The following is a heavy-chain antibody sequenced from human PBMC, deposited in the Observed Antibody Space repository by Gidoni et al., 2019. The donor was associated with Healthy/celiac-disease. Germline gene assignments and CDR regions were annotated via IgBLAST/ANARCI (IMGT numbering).Heavy chain of an antibody. CDR1: GYSFTSYW. V-gene: IGHV5-51*01. J-gene: IGHJ4*02. D-gene: IGHD5-18*01. CDR3: ARQAVDTATLGYFDY. CDR2: IYPGDSDT. Sequence: EVQLVQSGAEVKKPGESLKISCKGSGYSFTSYWIGWVRQMPGKGLAWMGIIYPGDSDTRYSPSFQGQVTISADKSISTAYLQWSSLKASDTAMYYCARQAVDTATLGYFDYWGQGTLVTVSS.